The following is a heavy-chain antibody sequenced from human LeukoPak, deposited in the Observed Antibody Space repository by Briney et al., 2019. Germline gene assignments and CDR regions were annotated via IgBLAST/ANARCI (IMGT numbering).Heavy chain of an antibody. J-gene: IGHJ6*02. Sequence: SETLSLTCSVSGGSISSYYWSWIRQPPGKGLEWIGYIYYSGSSNYNPSLKSRVTISVDTSKNQFSLKLSSVTAADTAVYYCARDNWNYGSSMDVWGQGTTVTVSS. CDR3: ARDNWNYGSSMDV. D-gene: IGHD1-7*01. CDR2: IYYSGSS. V-gene: IGHV4-59*01. CDR1: GGSISSYY.